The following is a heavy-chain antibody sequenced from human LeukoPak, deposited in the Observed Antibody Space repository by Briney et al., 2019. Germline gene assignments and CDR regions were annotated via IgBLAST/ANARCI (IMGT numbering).Heavy chain of an antibody. CDR1: GFTFSSYA. CDR3: AKPGLTHAFHI. V-gene: IGHV3-23*01. CDR2: ISASGGGT. J-gene: IGHJ3*02. Sequence: GGSLRLSCAASGFTFSSYAMSWVRQAPGKGLEWVSSISASGGGTYYADSVKGRFIISRDNSKNTLYLQMNSLIAADTAVYHCAKPGLTHAFHIWGQGTVVAVSS.